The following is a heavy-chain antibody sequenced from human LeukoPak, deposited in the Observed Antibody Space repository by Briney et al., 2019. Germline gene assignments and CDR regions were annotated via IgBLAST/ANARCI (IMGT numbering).Heavy chain of an antibody. CDR3: ARLFSSDYYDSSGYHDAFDI. CDR2: ISSSSSYI. J-gene: IGHJ3*02. D-gene: IGHD3-22*01. V-gene: IGHV3-21*01. CDR1: GFTFSSYS. Sequence: GGSLRLSCAASGFTFSSYSMNWVRQAPGKGLEWVSSISSSSSYIYYADSVKGRFTISRDNAKNSLYLQMNSLRAEDTAVYYCARLFSSDYYDSSGYHDAFDIWGQGTMVSVPS.